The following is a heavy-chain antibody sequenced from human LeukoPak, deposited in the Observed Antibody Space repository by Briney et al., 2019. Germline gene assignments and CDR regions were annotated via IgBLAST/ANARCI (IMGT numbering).Heavy chain of an antibody. Sequence: ASVKVSCKASGGTFSSYAISWVRQAPGQGLEWMGRINPNSGGTNYAQKFQGRVTMTRDTSISTAYMELSSLRSDDTAVYYCAIGIAAGGTFDYWGQGTLVTVSS. CDR1: GGTFSSYA. CDR3: AIGIAAGGTFDY. J-gene: IGHJ4*02. V-gene: IGHV1-2*06. D-gene: IGHD6-13*01. CDR2: INPNSGGT.